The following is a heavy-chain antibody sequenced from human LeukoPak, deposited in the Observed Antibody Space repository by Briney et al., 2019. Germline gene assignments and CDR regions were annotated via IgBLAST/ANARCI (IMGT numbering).Heavy chain of an antibody. D-gene: IGHD2-2*01. CDR2: IIPIFGTA. V-gene: IGHV1-69*13. CDR1: GGTFSSYA. Sequence: SVKVSCTASGGTFSSYAISWVRQAPGQGLEWMGGIIPIFGTANYAQKFQGRVTITADESTSTAYMELSSLRSEDTAVYYCARDYCSSTSCLFDYWGQGTLVTVSS. CDR3: ARDYCSSTSCLFDY. J-gene: IGHJ4*02.